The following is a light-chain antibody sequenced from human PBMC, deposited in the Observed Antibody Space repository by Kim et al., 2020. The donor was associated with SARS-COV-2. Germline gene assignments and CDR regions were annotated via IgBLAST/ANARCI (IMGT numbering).Light chain of an antibody. Sequence: DIALTQSPLSLAVTPGEPATISCRSSQSLLHANGYNYVDWYLQKPGQSPQLLIYTASNRASGVPGRFSGSGSGTNFTLKISRLESEDAGIYYGMQPLQAPPTFGGGTKVDIK. CDR2: TAS. V-gene: IGKV2-28*01. CDR1: QSLLHANGYNY. J-gene: IGKJ4*01. CDR3: MQPLQAPPT.